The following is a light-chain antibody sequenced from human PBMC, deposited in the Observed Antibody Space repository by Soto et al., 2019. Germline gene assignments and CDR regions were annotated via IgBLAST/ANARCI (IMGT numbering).Light chain of an antibody. J-gene: IGLJ3*02. V-gene: IGLV1-51*01. Sequence: QSVLTQPPSVSAAPGQEVTIACSGSNSNIGIEYVAWYQHLPGTAPKLVIYDNDKRPSGIPDRFSGSKSGTSATLGITGLQTGDEADYYFATWDSSLCAVVFGGGTKLTVL. CDR2: DND. CDR1: NSNIGIEY. CDR3: ATWDSSLCAVV.